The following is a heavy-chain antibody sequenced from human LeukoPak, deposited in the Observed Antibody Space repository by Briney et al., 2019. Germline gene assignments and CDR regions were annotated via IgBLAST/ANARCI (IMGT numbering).Heavy chain of an antibody. CDR2: IIPIFGTA. Sequence: PGSSVKVSCKASGGTFSSYAISWVRQAPGQGLEWMGGIIPIFGTANYAQKFQGRVTITTDASTSTAYMELSSLRSEDTAVYYCARDRCSGGSCYPGSWFDPWGQGTLVTVSS. D-gene: IGHD2-15*01. V-gene: IGHV1-69*05. CDR1: GGTFSSYA. J-gene: IGHJ5*02. CDR3: ARDRCSGGSCYPGSWFDP.